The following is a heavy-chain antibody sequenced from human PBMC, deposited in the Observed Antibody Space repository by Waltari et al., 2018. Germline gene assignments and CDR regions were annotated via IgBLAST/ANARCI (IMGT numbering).Heavy chain of an antibody. Sequence: EVQLLESGGGLVQPGGSLRLSCAASGFTFSSYAMSWVRQAPGKGLEWVSAISGSGGSTYYADSVKGRFTVSRDNSKNTLYLQMNSLRAEDTAVYYCAKIPYDFWSGGYFDYWGQGTLVTVSS. CDR1: GFTFSSYA. CDR2: ISGSGGST. J-gene: IGHJ4*02. V-gene: IGHV3-23*01. D-gene: IGHD3-3*01. CDR3: AKIPYDFWSGGYFDY.